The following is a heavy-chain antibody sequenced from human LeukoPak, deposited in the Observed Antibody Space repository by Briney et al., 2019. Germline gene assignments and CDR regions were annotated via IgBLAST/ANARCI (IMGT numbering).Heavy chain of an antibody. J-gene: IGHJ4*02. Sequence: GGSLRLSCAASGFTFSTYWMSWVRQAPGKGLEWVANIKKDGSEKYYMDSVKGRFTISRDNAENSLYLQMNSLRAEDTAVYYCAREQVVVVPAALDYWGQGTLVTVSS. CDR3: AREQVVVVPAALDY. CDR1: GFTFSTYW. V-gene: IGHV3-7*01. CDR2: IKKDGSEK. D-gene: IGHD2-2*01.